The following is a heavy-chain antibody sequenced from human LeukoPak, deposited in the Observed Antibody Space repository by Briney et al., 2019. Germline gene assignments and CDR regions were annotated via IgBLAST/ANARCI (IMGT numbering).Heavy chain of an antibody. D-gene: IGHD3-3*01. V-gene: IGHV3-30*18. CDR1: GFSFSSYS. CDR2: ISYDGSNK. J-gene: IGHJ6*02. Sequence: GGSLRLSCAASGFSFSSYSMNWVRQAPGKGAEWVAVISYDGSNKYYADSVKGRFTISRDNSKNTLYLQMNSLRAEDTAVYYCAKADGYDFWSCIDVWGQGTTVTVSS. CDR3: AKADGYDFWSCIDV.